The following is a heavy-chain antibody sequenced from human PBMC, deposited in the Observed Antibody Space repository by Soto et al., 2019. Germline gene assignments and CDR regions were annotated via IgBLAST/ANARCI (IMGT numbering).Heavy chain of an antibody. V-gene: IGHV1-3*01. CDR3: ARGEGCSGGSCSPINWFDP. J-gene: IGHJ5*02. D-gene: IGHD2-15*01. CDR1: GYTFTSYA. CDR2: INAGNGNT. Sequence: ASVKVSCKASGYTFTSYAMHWVRQAPGQRIEWMGWINAGNGNTKYSQKFQGRVTITRDTSASTAYMELSSLRSEDMAVYYCARGEGCSGGSCSPINWFDPWGQGTLVTVSS.